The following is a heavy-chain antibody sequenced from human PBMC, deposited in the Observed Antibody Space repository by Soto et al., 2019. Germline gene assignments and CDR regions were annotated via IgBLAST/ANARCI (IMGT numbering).Heavy chain of an antibody. D-gene: IGHD2-2*01. CDR2: IHYTGGT. CDR1: GDSISRSRYY. CDR3: ARHLYSTSPDV. Sequence: PSETLSLTCTDSGDSISRSRYYWVWIRQPPGKGLEWIASIHYTGGTYYNPSLRSRVTISVDTSKTQFSLTVSSVTAADTAVYYCARHLYSTSPDVWGQGTSVTVSS. J-gene: IGHJ6*02. V-gene: IGHV4-39*01.